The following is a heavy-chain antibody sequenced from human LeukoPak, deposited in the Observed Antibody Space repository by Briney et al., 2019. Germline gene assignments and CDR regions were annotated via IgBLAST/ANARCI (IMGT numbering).Heavy chain of an antibody. CDR3: ARDEDIVVVPAAPDY. V-gene: IGHV3-30*03. J-gene: IGHJ4*02. D-gene: IGHD2-2*01. CDR2: ISYDGSNK. Sequence: GGSLRLSCAASGFTFSDYYMNWVRQAPGKGLEWVAVISYDGSNKYYADSVKGRFTISRDNSKNTLYLQMNSLRAEDTAVYYCARDEDIVVVPAAPDYWGQGTLVTVSS. CDR1: GFTFSDYY.